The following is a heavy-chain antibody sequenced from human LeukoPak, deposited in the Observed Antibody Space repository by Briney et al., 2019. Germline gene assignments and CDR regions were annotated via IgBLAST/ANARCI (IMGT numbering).Heavy chain of an antibody. CDR2: ISYDGSHK. CDR1: GFTFSSYG. J-gene: IGHJ4*02. V-gene: IGHV3-30*18. D-gene: IGHD3-22*01. CDR3: AKVEDSGYYIGS. Sequence: PGGSLRLPCAASGFTFSSYGMHWVRQAPGKGLVRVALISYDGSHKYYADSVKGRFTISRDNSKNTVYLQMNSLRAEDTAVYSCAKVEDSGYYIGSWGQGTLVTVSS.